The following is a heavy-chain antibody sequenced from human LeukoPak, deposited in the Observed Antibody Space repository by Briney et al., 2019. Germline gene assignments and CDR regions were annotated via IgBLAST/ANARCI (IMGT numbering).Heavy chain of an antibody. J-gene: IGHJ4*02. CDR3: AKTIGFRIVVVPAAIFG. D-gene: IGHD2-2*01. Sequence: PGGSLRLSCAASGFTFSSYAMSWVRQAPGKGLEWVSAISGSGGSTYYADSVKGRFTISRDNSKNTLYLQMNSLRAEDTAVYYCAKTIGFRIVVVPAAIFGWGQGTLVTVSS. V-gene: IGHV3-23*01. CDR2: ISGSGGST. CDR1: GFTFSSYA.